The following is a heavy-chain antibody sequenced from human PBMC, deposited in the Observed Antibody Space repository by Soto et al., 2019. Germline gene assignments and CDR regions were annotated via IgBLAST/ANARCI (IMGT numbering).Heavy chain of an antibody. CDR2: IYHSGTS. J-gene: IGHJ4*02. CDR1: GGSIGGRGGS. Sequence: LSVTYAVSGGSIGGRGGSWSCIQQPPGKGLEWIGYIYHSGTSFYNPSLKSRVTISVDGSKNQFSLKVNSVTAADTAVYYCARGRLVPAVNFAYWGLGTLVIVSS. V-gene: IGHV4-30-2*01. CDR3: ARGRLVPAVNFAY. D-gene: IGHD2-2*01.